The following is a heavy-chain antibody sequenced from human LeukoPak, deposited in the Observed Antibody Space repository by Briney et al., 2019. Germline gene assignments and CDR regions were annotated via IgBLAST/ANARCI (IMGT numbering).Heavy chain of an antibody. J-gene: IGHJ4*02. V-gene: IGHV3-30*02. CDR3: AKDRQYYASGSYSH. CDR2: IKFDGLVT. CDR1: GFTFSSHG. Sequence: PGGSLRLSCAASGFTFSSHGMHWVRQAPGKGLQWVAFIKFDGLVTYYADSVEGRFTISRDKSKNTLFLQMKSLRADDTAVYFCAKDRQYYASGSYSHWGQGTLVTVSS. D-gene: IGHD3-10*01.